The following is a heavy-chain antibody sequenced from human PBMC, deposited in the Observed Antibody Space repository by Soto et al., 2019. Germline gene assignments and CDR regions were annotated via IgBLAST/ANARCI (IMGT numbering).Heavy chain of an antibody. CDR2: IDNRGRT. V-gene: IGHV4-34*01. D-gene: IGHD5-12*01. J-gene: IGHJ4*02. CDR3: ARKGVEATWGAINF. Sequence: QVQLQQWGAGLVKPSETLSLTCAVHGGFFSTNCWMWIRQPPGKGLEWIGKIDNRGRTNYHPSLKRRVPVALDTSKSQVYMKLTSVTAVDTAVYYCARKGVEATWGAINFWGQGTLVTVSS. CDR1: GGFFSTNC.